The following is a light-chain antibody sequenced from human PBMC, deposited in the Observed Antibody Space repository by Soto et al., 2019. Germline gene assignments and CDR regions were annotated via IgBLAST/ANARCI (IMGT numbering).Light chain of an antibody. J-gene: IGKJ2*01. CDR3: HQYNSWLPGT. CDR1: QSISRS. Sequence: EIVLTQSPATLSVSPGERSTLSCRASQSISRSLAWYQQKHGQAPRLLLSDASTRANGIPVRFSGSGSGTEFTLTISSLQSEDFALYYCHQYNSWLPGTFGQGTQV. CDR2: DAS. V-gene: IGKV3-15*01.